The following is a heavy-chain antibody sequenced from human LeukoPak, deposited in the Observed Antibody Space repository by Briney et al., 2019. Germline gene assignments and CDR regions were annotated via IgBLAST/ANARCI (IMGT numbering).Heavy chain of an antibody. Sequence: PGGSLRLSCAASGFSLSVFCMSWVRQGPGKGLEWVANIRQDGDEKYYVDSVKGRFTISRDNAKNSLFLQMHSLRTEDTAVYYCARDSTYTSAWGTPYYWGQGTLVTVFS. J-gene: IGHJ4*02. CDR3: ARDSTYTSAWGTPYY. CDR1: GFSLSVFC. V-gene: IGHV3-7*01. D-gene: IGHD6-19*01. CDR2: IRQDGDEK.